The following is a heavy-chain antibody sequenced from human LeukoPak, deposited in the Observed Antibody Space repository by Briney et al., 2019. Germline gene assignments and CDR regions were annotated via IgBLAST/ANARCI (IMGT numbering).Heavy chain of an antibody. CDR2: INAGNGNT. J-gene: IGHJ4*02. V-gene: IGHV1-3*03. D-gene: IGHD2-21*02. CDR3: ARTNLAYCGGDCYFDY. CDR1: GYTFTSYA. Sequence: ASVKVSCKASGYTFTSYAMHWVRQAPGQRLEWMGWINAGNGNTKYSQEFQGRVTITRDTSASTAYMELSSLRSEDMAVYYCARTNLAYCGGDCYFDYWGQGTLVTVSS.